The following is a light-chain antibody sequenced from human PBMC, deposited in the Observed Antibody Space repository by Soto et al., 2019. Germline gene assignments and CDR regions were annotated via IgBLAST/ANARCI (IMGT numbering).Light chain of an antibody. CDR3: QQLNSYPLT. CDR1: QGISSY. Sequence: DIQLTQSPSFLSASVGDRVTITCRASQGISSYLAWYQQKPGKAPRLLIYATSTLQSGVPSRFSGSGSGTEFTLTISSLQPEDFATYYCQQLNSYPLTFGGWTKVAIK. CDR2: ATS. V-gene: IGKV1-9*01. J-gene: IGKJ4*01.